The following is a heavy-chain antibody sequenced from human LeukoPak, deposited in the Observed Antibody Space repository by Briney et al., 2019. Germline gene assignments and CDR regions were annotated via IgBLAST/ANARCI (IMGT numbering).Heavy chain of an antibody. CDR1: GFTFSSYS. V-gene: IGHV3-21*01. Sequence: PGGSLRLSCAASGFTFSSYSMNWVRQAPGKGLEWVSSIRSSSSYIYYADSVKGRFTTSRDNARNSLYLQMNSLRAEDTAVYYCARELRVSNYGMDVWGQGTTVTVSS. CDR2: IRSSSSYI. J-gene: IGHJ6*02. CDR3: ARELRVSNYGMDV.